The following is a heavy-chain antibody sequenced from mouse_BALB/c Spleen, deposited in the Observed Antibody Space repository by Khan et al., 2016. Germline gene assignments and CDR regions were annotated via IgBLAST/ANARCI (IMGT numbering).Heavy chain of an antibody. CDR3: ARSDYGDKGAMDY. D-gene: IGHD1-1*01. Sequence: EVQLQESGPGLVKPSQSLSLTCTVTGYSITSDYAWNWIRQFPGNRLEWMGYISYSGSTSYNPSLKSRISITRDTSKNPFFLQLNSVTSEDTATYYCARSDYGDKGAMDYWGQGTSVTVSS. CDR1: GYSITSDYA. V-gene: IGHV3-2*02. J-gene: IGHJ4*01. CDR2: ISYSGST.